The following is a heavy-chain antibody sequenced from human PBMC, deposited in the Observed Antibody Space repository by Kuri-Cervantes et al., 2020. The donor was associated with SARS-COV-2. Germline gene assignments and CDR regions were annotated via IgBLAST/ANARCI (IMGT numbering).Heavy chain of an antibody. V-gene: IGHV3-33*01. CDR3: ARPSITIFGVVVDV. Sequence: GESLKISCAASGFTFSSYGMHWVRQAPGKGLEWVAVIWYDGSNKYYADSVKGRFTISRDNSKNTLYLQMNSLRAEDTAVYYCARPSITIFGVVVDVWGQGTTVTVSS. CDR2: IWYDGSNK. D-gene: IGHD3-3*01. CDR1: GFTFSSYG. J-gene: IGHJ6*02.